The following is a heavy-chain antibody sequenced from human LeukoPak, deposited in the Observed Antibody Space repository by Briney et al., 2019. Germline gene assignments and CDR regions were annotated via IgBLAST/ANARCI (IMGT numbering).Heavy chain of an antibody. CDR3: ARTYYYDSSGYCCDY. J-gene: IGHJ4*02. CDR1: GYTFTGYY. V-gene: IGHV1-2*06. CDR2: INPNSGGT. D-gene: IGHD3-22*01. Sequence: GASVKVSCKASGYTFTGYYMYWVRQAPGQGLEWMGRINPNSGGTNYAQKFQGRVTMTRDTSISTAYMELSRLRSDDTAVYYCARTYYYDSSGYCCDYWGQGTLVTVSS.